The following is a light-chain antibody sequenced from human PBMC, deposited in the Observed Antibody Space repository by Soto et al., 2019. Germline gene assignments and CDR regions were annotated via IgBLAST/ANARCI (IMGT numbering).Light chain of an antibody. CDR2: DAS. J-gene: IGKJ3*01. CDR1: QSVSSN. CDR3: QQRSNWPPLFT. Sequence: EIVLTQSPATLSVPPGERAARSCRASQSVSSNLAWYQQKPGQAPRLLIYDASNRATGIPARFSGSGSGTDFTLTISSLEPEDFAVYYCQQRSNWPPLFTFGPGTKVDIK. V-gene: IGKV3-11*01.